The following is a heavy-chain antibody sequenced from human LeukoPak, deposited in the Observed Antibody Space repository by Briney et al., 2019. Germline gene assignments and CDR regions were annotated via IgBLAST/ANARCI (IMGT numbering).Heavy chain of an antibody. D-gene: IGHD4-23*01. J-gene: IGHJ5*02. V-gene: IGHV3-53*01. CDR1: GFTVSSNY. Sequence: QSGGSLRLSCAASGFTVSSNYMSWVRQAPGKGLEWVSVIYSGGSTYYADSVKGRFTISRDNSKNTLYLQMNSLRAEDTAVYYCAKDPTVVTLDLSWGQGTLVTVSS. CDR3: AKDPTVVTLDLS. CDR2: IYSGGST.